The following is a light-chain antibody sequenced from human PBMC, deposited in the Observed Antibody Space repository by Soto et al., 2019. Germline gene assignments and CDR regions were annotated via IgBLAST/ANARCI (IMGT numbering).Light chain of an antibody. CDR2: EVS. CDR1: SSDVGGYNY. V-gene: IGLV2-14*01. CDR3: SSYTSSSTHYV. J-gene: IGLJ1*01. Sequence: SALTQPASVSRSPGQSITISCTGTSSDVGGYNYVSWYQQHPGKAPKLMIYEVSNRPSGVSNRFSGSKSGNTASLTISGLQAEDEADYYCSSYTSSSTHYVFGTGTKVTVL.